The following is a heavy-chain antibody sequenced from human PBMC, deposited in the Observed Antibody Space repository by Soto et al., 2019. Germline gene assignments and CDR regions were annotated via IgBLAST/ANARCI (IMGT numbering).Heavy chain of an antibody. CDR3: ARDRRKSDNSNGFNSFDP. CDR1: GGSISSTSSY. Sequence: QLQLQESGPGLVKPSETLSLTCTGSGGSISSTSSYCGWIRQPPGEGLEWIVSIHYSGNTYYNSSLKRRVTVTVETSKNTFSLNLSAVTAADTAVYYCARDRRKSDNSNGFNSFDPWGEGTLFTVSS. D-gene: IGHD5-18*01. CDR2: IHYSGNT. J-gene: IGHJ5*02. V-gene: IGHV4-39*02.